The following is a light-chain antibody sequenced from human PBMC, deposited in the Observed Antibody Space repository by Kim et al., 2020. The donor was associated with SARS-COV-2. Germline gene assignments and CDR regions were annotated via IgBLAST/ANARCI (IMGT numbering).Light chain of an antibody. CDR3: QVWDSGSDQWV. CDR1: GIGTKS. J-gene: IGLJ3*02. Sequence: APGKTDTITCGGDGIGTKSVHWYQQKPGQAPVLVIYYDTDRPSGIPERFSASNSGNTATLTVSRVEAGDEADYYCQVWDSGSDQWVFGGGTKLTVL. CDR2: YDT. V-gene: IGLV3-21*04.